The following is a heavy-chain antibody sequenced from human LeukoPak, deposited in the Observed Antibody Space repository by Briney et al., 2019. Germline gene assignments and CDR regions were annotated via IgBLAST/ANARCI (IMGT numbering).Heavy chain of an antibody. V-gene: IGHV4-4*07. J-gene: IGHJ4*02. CDR3: ARDVVAAAGTWDY. CDR2: IYTSGST. D-gene: IGHD6-13*01. CDR1: GGSISGFY. Sequence: PSETLSLTCTVSGGSISGFYWSWIRQPAGKGLEWIGRIYTSGSTNYNPSLKSRVTMSVDTSKNQFSLKLSSVSAADTAVYYCARDVVAAAGTWDYWGQGTLVTVSS.